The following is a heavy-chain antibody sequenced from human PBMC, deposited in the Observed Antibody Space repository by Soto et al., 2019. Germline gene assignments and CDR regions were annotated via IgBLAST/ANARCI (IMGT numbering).Heavy chain of an antibody. CDR1: GGSFSNYG. CDR3: ARGDATKIIVTTYYGLDV. V-gene: IGHV1-69*12. Sequence: QVQVVQSGAEMKKPGSSVKVSCKASGGSFSNYGISWVRQAPGQGLEWMGGIIPVFGTPHYAQKFQDRVTITADESTSTVYMEVSSLTSEDTAVYYCARGDATKIIVTTYYGLDVWGQGTTVTVSS. J-gene: IGHJ6*02. CDR2: IIPVFGTP. D-gene: IGHD3-22*01.